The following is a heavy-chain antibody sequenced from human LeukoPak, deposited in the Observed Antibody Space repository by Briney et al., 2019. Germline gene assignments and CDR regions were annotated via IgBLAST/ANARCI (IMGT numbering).Heavy chain of an antibody. CDR3: ATYYYDSSGYKLLDY. CDR1: GFTFGSYS. Sequence: GGSLRLSCAAPGFTFGSYSMNWVRQAPGKGLGWVSHISSESGTIYYADSVKGRFTISRDNAKNSLYLQMNSLRAEDTAVYYCATYYYDSSGYKLLDYWGQGTLVTVSS. J-gene: IGHJ4*02. CDR2: ISSESGTI. V-gene: IGHV3-48*04. D-gene: IGHD3-22*01.